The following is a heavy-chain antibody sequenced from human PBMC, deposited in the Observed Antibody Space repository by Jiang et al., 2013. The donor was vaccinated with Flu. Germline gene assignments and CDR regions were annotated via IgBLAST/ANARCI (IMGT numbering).Heavy chain of an antibody. J-gene: IGHJ3*02. Sequence: SQTLSLTCGISGDSVSSNSAGWNWIRQSPSRGLEWLGRTYYRSKWYNEYAISVKSRITVNPDTSKNQFSLQLNSVTAEDTAVYFCARGWSYAFDIWGHGTMVTVSS. D-gene: IGHD2-15*01. CDR2: TYYRSKWYN. V-gene: IGHV6-1*01. CDR3: ARGWSYAFDI. CDR1: GDSVSSNSAG.